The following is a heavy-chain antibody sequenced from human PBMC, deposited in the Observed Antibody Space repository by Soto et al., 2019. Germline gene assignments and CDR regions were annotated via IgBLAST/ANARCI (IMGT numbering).Heavy chain of an antibody. CDR1: GGTFSSYA. CDR3: ARGRRIAARPYYYYGMDV. CDR2: IIPIFGTA. V-gene: IGHV1-69*01. J-gene: IGHJ6*02. D-gene: IGHD6-6*01. Sequence: QVQLVQSGAEVKKPGSSVKVSCKASGGTFSSYAISWVRQAPGQGLEWMGGIIPIFGTANYAQKFQGRVTITADESTSPAYMELSSLRSEDTAVYYCARGRRIAARPYYYYGMDVWGQGTTVTVSS.